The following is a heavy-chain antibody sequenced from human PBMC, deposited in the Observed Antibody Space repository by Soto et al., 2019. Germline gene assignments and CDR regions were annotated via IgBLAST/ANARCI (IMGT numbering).Heavy chain of an antibody. CDR3: ARRPYQWLSKTYAFDI. Sequence: SQTLSLTCAISGDSVSSNSAAWNWIRQSPSRGLEWLGRTYYRSKWYNDYAVSVKSRITINPDTSKNQFSLQLNSVTPEDTAVYYCARRPYQWLSKTYAFDIWGQGTMVTVS. CDR2: TYYRSKWYN. J-gene: IGHJ3*02. CDR1: GDSVSSNSAA. D-gene: IGHD6-19*01. V-gene: IGHV6-1*01.